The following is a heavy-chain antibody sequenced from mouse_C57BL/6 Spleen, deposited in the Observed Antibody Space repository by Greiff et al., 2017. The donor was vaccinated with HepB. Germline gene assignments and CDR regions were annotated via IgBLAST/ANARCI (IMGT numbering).Heavy chain of an antibody. CDR3: THYYGSSYGHFDY. CDR2: IDPENGDT. V-gene: IGHV14-4*01. CDR1: GFNIKDDY. J-gene: IGHJ2*01. Sequence: EVQLQQSGAELVRPGASVKLSCTASGFNIKDDYMHWVKQRPEQGLEWIGWIDPENGDTEYASKFQGKATITADTSSNTAYLQLSSLKSEDTAVYYCTHYYGSSYGHFDYWGQGTTLTVSS. D-gene: IGHD1-1*01.